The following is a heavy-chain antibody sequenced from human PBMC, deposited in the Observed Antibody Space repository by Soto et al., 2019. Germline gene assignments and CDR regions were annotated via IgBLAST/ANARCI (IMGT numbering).Heavy chain of an antibody. Sequence: ASVKVSCKASGYTFTTFGISWVRQAPGQGLEWMGWIDPKNGNTKDAQKFQGRVTMTTDTSTSTAYMELRSLRSDDTAVYYCAKEYCDTARCFLRAYWGEG. J-gene: IGHJ4*02. CDR2: IDPKNGNT. CDR3: AKEYCDTARCFLRAY. D-gene: IGHD2-2*01. V-gene: IGHV1-18*01. CDR1: GYTFTTFG.